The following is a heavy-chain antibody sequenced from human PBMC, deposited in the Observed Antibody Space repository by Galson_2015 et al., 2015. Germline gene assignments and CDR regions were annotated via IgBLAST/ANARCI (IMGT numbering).Heavy chain of an antibody. V-gene: IGHV3-73*01. CDR3: TLMGFDDYFDY. CDR2: IRSKANSYAT. J-gene: IGHJ4*02. CDR1: GFTFSGSA. Sequence: SLRLSCAASGFTFSGSAMHWVRQASGKGLEWVGRIRSKANSYATAYAASVKGRFTISRDDSKNTAYLQMNSLKTEDTAVYYCTLMGFDDYFDYWGQGTLVTVSS. D-gene: IGHD2-8*01.